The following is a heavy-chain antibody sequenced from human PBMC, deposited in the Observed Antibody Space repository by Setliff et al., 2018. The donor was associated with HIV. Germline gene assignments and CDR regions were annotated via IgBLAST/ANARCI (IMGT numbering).Heavy chain of an antibody. Sequence: LRLSCAASGLTFTDAWMSWVRQAPGKGLEWVGRIKSKTSGGTTDYGAPVKGRFSISRDDSKNTLYLQMNSLETEDTALYYCTTGDAFDIWGQGTMVTVSS. J-gene: IGHJ3*02. V-gene: IGHV3-15*01. CDR1: GLTFTDAW. CDR3: TTGDAFDI. CDR2: IKSKTSGGTT.